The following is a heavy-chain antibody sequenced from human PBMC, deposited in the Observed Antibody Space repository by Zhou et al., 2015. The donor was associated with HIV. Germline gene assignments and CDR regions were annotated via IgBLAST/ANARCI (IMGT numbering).Heavy chain of an antibody. CDR1: GGSFSVFG. V-gene: IGHV1-69*01. Sequence: QMQLVQSGAEVKKPGSSMKVSCKASGGSFSVFGIAWVRQAPGQGLEWIGGIIPVFGTPTYSQRFQGRVTLNADESAKTADLDLADLTSEDTAVYYCARGGLLLLWFGSYPGSYYYYGMDVWGPR. J-gene: IGHJ6*02. D-gene: IGHD3-10*01. CDR3: ARGGLLLLWFGSYPGSYYYYGMDV. CDR2: IIPVFGTP.